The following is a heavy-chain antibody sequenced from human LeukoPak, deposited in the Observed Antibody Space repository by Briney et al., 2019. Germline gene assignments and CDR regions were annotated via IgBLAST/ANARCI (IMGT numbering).Heavy chain of an antibody. CDR2: IYTSGST. D-gene: IGHD5-18*01. CDR3: ARTSYGGTFDY. V-gene: IGHV4-4*09. Sequence: SETLSLTCTVSGGAISSYYWSWIRKPPGKGLKWIGYIYTSGSTNYNPSLKSRVTISVDTSKNQFSLKLSSVTAADTAVYYCARTSYGGTFDYWGQGTLVTVSS. CDR1: GGAISSYY. J-gene: IGHJ4*02.